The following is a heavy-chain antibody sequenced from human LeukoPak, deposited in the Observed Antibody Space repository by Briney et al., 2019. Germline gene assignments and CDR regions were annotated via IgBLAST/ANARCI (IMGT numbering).Heavy chain of an antibody. V-gene: IGHV4-39*01. D-gene: IGHD3-22*01. J-gene: IGHJ1*01. CDR2: IYYSGST. CDR3: ARGGNYDSSGSRAEYFRH. Sequence: SETLSLTCTVSGGSINSNSYYWGWIRQPPGKGLEWIGSIYYSGSTYYNPSLKSRVTISVDTSKNQFSLKLSSVTAADTAVYYCARGGNYDSSGSRAEYFRHWGQGTLVTVSS. CDR1: GGSINSNSYY.